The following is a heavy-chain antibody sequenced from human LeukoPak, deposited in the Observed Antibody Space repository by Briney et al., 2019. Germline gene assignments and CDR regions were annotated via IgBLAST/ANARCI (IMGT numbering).Heavy chain of an antibody. D-gene: IGHD2-8*01. V-gene: IGHV1-2*02. CDR1: GYTFTGYY. J-gene: IGHJ6*04. CDR2: INPNSGGT. CDR3: ARDTISYCTNGVCYLMDV. Sequence: ASVKVSCKASGYTFTGYYMLWVRQASGQGLEWKGWINPNSGGTNYAQKFQGRVTMTRDTSISTAYMELSRLRSDDTAVYYCARDTISYCTNGVCYLMDVWGKGTTVTVSS.